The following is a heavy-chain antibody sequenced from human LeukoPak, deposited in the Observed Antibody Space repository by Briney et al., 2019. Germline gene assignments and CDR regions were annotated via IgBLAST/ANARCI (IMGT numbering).Heavy chain of an antibody. CDR1: GVSISSTHW. D-gene: IGHD4-11*01. V-gene: IGHV4-4*02. CDR3: ARDSRSNYDYYYYMDV. Sequence: PSETLSLTCTVSGVSISSTHWWNWVRQPPGKGLEWIGEIYHSGTTHYKPSLKSRVTISVDKSKNQFSLKLSSVTAADTAVYYCARDSRSNYDYYYYMDVWGKGTTVTVSS. CDR2: IYHSGTT. J-gene: IGHJ6*03.